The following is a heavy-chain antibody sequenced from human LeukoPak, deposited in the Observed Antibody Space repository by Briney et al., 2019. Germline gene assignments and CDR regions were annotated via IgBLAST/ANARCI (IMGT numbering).Heavy chain of an antibody. CDR1: GFTFSSYW. CDR3: ARVMFGWLSPLDY. D-gene: IGHD3-10*02. Sequence: PGGSLRLSCAASGFTFSSYWMSWVRQAPGKGLEWLANIKQDGSEKYYVDSVKGRFTISRDNAKNSLYLQLNSLRAEDTAVYYCARVMFGWLSPLDYWGQGTLVTVSS. CDR2: IKQDGSEK. V-gene: IGHV3-7*01. J-gene: IGHJ4*02.